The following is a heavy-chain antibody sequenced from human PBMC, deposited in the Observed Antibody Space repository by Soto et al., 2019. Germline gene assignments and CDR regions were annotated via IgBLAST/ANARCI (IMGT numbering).Heavy chain of an antibody. V-gene: IGHV3-23*01. CDR1: GFTFSSYA. J-gene: IGHJ4*02. Sequence: GGSLRLSCAASGFTFSSYAMSWVRQAPGKGLEWVSAISGSGGSTYYADSVKGRFIISRDNSKNTLYLQMNSLRAEDTAVYYCAKDSMVRGVIITPNFVYWGQGTLVTVSS. CDR3: AKDSMVRGVIITPNFVY. CDR2: ISGSGGST. D-gene: IGHD3-10*01.